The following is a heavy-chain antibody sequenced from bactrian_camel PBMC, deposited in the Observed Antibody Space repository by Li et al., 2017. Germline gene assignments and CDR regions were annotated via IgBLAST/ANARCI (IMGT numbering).Heavy chain of an antibody. V-gene: IGHV3S40*01. CDR1: GFTFSSVG. Sequence: VQLVESGGGLVQPGGSLRLSCATSGFTFSSVGMKCVRQAPGKGLEWVSVIQGNGWIAYYGDSVKGRFTVSRDNAKNTVDLQMNNLKPEDAAVYYCVRDIGSWSFGYWGQGTQVTVS. D-gene: IGHD6*01. J-gene: IGHJ6*01. CDR3: VRDIGSWSFGY. CDR2: IQGNGWIA.